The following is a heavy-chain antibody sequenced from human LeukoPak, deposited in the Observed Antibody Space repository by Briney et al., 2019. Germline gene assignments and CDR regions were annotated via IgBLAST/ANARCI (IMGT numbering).Heavy chain of an antibody. CDR3: ARGARAAAGTKLGPYNWLDP. J-gene: IGHJ5*02. V-gene: IGHV1-18*01. Sequence: ASVKVSCKASGYTFTSYGISWVRQAPGQGLEWMGWISAYNGNTNYAQKLQGRVTMTTDTSTSTAYMELRSLRSDDTAVYYCARGARAAAGTKLGPYNWLDPWGQGTLVTVSS. D-gene: IGHD6-13*01. CDR2: ISAYNGNT. CDR1: GYTFTSYG.